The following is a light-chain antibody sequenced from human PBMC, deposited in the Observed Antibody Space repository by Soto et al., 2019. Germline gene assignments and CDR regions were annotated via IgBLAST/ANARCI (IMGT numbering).Light chain of an antibody. CDR1: QSVSSGH. Sequence: TQSPSTLSASVGDRVTITCRASQSVSSGHLAWYQQKPGQAPRLLIFGASSRATGIPDRFSGSGSGTDFALTINRLEPEDFAVYYCQQYGSSPWTFGQGTKVEI. CDR3: QQYGSSPWT. CDR2: GAS. J-gene: IGKJ1*01. V-gene: IGKV3-20*01.